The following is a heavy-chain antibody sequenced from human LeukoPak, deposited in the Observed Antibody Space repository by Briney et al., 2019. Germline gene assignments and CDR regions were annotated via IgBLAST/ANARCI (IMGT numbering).Heavy chain of an antibody. CDR2: IGSSSSYI. D-gene: IGHD5-18*01. CDR1: GFTFSSYS. J-gene: IGHJ4*02. Sequence: GGSLRLSCAASGFTFSSYSMNWVRQAPGKGLEWVSSIGSSSSYIYYADSVKGRFTISRDNAKNSLYLQMNSLRAEDTAVYYCARDLEYSYAPIWGQGTLVTVSS. V-gene: IGHV3-21*01. CDR3: ARDLEYSYAPI.